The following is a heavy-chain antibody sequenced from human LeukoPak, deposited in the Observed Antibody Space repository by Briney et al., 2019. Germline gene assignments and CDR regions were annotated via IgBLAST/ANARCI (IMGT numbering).Heavy chain of an antibody. D-gene: IGHD3-9*01. Sequence: GGSLRLSCAASGFTFSSDGMHWGRQAPGKGLEWVTFIRFDGRNKYYADSVKSRFTISRDNSKNTLYLQMKSLRADDKAVYYCAKGPYYNILTGFPNRYPIDSWGQGTLVTVSS. CDR3: AKGPYYNILTGFPNRYPIDS. J-gene: IGHJ4*02. CDR1: GFTFSSDG. V-gene: IGHV3-30*02. CDR2: IRFDGRNK.